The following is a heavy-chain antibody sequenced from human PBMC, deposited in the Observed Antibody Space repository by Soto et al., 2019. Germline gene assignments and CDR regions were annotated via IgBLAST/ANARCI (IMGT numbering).Heavy chain of an antibody. J-gene: IGHJ4*02. Sequence: EVQLVESGGGLVKPGGSLRLSCAASGFTFSNAWMSWVRQAPGKGLEWVGRIKSKTDGGTTDYAAPVKGRFTISRDDSKNTRYLQMNSLKTEDTAVYYCTADFWSGTYYFDYWGQGTLVTVSS. CDR1: GFTFSNAW. CDR2: IKSKTDGGTT. D-gene: IGHD3-3*01. V-gene: IGHV3-15*01. CDR3: TADFWSGTYYFDY.